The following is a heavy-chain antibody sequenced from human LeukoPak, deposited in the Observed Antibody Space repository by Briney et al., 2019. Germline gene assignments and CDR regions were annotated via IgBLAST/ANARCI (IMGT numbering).Heavy chain of an antibody. CDR2: IYYSGRT. Sequence: SETLSLTCTVSGGSISSSSYYWGWIRQPPGKGLEWIGSIYYSGRTYYNPSLKSRVTISVDTSMNQFSLRLSSVTAADTAVYYCARAWESIAGYYFDYWGQGTLVTVSS. V-gene: IGHV4-39*07. J-gene: IGHJ4*02. CDR3: ARAWESIAGYYFDY. D-gene: IGHD1-26*01. CDR1: GGSISSSSYY.